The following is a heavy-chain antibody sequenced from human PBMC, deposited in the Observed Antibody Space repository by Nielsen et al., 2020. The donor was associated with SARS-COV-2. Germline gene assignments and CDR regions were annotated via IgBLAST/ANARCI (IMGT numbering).Heavy chain of an antibody. J-gene: IGHJ4*02. CDR3: AKDESSGWYYFDY. CDR2: ISGSGGST. Sequence: GESLKISCAASGFTFSSYAMSWVRQAPGKGLEWVSAISGSGGSTYYADSVKGRFTISRDNSKNTLYLQMNSLRAEDTAVYYCAKDESSGWYYFDYRGQGTLVTVSS. D-gene: IGHD6-19*01. CDR1: GFTFSSYA. V-gene: IGHV3-23*01.